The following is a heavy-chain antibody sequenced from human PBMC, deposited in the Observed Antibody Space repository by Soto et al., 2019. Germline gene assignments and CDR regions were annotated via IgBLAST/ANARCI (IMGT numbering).Heavy chain of an antibody. J-gene: IGHJ6*02. Sequence: QVQLQQWGAGLLKPSETLSLTCAVYGGSFSGYYWSWIRQPPGKGLEWIGEINHSGSTNYNPSLKSRVTISVDTSKNQFSLKLSSVTAADTAVYYCARGKAAARLPPGWDVWGQGTTVTVSS. D-gene: IGHD6-13*01. CDR2: INHSGST. V-gene: IGHV4-34*01. CDR1: GGSFSGYY. CDR3: ARGKAAARLPPGWDV.